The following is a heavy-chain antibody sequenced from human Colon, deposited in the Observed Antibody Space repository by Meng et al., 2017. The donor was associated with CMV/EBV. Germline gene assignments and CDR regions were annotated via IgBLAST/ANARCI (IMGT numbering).Heavy chain of an antibody. CDR1: GASVTSSTYY. Sequence: SETLSLTCTVSGASVTSSTYYWSWIRQPPGKGLEWIGYIYYTGSTNYNPSLKSRVTISVDTSKNQFSLKLSSVTAADTAVYYCARGRLMYNWNVGKAGWFDPWGQGTLVTVSS. CDR3: ARGRLMYNWNVGKAGWFDP. D-gene: IGHD1-1*01. J-gene: IGHJ5*02. CDR2: IYYTGST. V-gene: IGHV4-61*01.